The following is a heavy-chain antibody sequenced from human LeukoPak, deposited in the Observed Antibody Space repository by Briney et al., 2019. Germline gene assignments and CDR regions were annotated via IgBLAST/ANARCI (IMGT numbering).Heavy chain of an antibody. D-gene: IGHD4-17*01. CDR2: ISYDGSNK. CDR3: ARVHPYGDYAPLDY. V-gene: IGHV3-30*01. CDR1: GFTFSSYA. Sequence: PGRSLRLSCAASGFTFSSYAMHWVRQAPGKGLEWVAVISYDGSNKYYADSVKGRFTISRDNSKNTLYLQMNSLRAEDTAVYYCARVHPYGDYAPLDYLGQGTLVTVSS. J-gene: IGHJ4*02.